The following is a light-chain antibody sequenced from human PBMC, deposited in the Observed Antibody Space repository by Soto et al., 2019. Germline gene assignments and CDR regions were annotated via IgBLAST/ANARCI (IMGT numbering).Light chain of an antibody. CDR1: SSGVGSYNP. Sequence: QSVLTQPASVSGSPGQSITISCTGTSSGVGSYNPVSWYQQHPGKAPKLMIYEGSKRPSGVSNRFSGSKSGNTASLTISGLQAEDEADYYCCSYAGSTPYVFGTGTKVTV. CDR2: EGS. V-gene: IGLV2-23*01. J-gene: IGLJ1*01. CDR3: CSYAGSTPYV.